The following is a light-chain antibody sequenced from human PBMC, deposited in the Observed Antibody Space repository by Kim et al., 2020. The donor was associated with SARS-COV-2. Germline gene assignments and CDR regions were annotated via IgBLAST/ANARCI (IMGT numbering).Light chain of an antibody. CDR2: GAS. CDR3: QEYTSSPPYT. J-gene: IGKJ2*01. CDR1: QSVGSNY. V-gene: IGKV3-20*01. Sequence: EIVLTQSPGTLSLSPGERATLSCRASQSVGSNYLAWYQQKPGQAPRLLIYGASNRATGIPDRFGGSGSGTDFTLTIGRLEPEDLAVYYCQEYTSSPPYTFGQGTKLELK.